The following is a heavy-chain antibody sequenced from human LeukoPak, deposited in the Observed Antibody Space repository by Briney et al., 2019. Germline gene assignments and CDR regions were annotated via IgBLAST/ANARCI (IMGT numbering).Heavy chain of an antibody. V-gene: IGHV4-34*01. J-gene: IGHJ4*02. CDR1: GGSFSGYY. CDR2: INHSGST. Sequence: SETLSLTCAVYGGSFSGYYWSWIRQPPGKGLEWNGEINHSGSTNYNPSLKSRVTISVDTSKNQFSLKLSSVTAADTAVYYCARSLPARIAAAGNFIDYWGQGTLVTVSS. D-gene: IGHD6-13*01. CDR3: ARSLPARIAAAGNFIDY.